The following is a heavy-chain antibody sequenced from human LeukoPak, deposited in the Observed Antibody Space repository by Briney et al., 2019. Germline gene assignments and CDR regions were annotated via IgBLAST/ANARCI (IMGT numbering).Heavy chain of an antibody. D-gene: IGHD3-3*01. J-gene: IGHJ3*02. Sequence: GASVKVSCKASGNTFTGYYMHWVRQAPGQGLEWMGWINPNSGGTNYAQKFQGRVTMTRDTSISTAYMELSRLRSDDTAVYYCARLERGIYEVFGVVTDAFDIWGQGTMVTVSS. CDR1: GNTFTGYY. CDR3: ARLERGIYEVFGVVTDAFDI. V-gene: IGHV1-2*02. CDR2: INPNSGGT.